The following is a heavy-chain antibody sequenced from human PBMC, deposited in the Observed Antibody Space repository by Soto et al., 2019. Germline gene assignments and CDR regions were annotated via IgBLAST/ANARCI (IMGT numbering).Heavy chain of an antibody. J-gene: IGHJ6*02. Sequence: GGSLRLSCAASEFTVSSNYMSWVRQAPGKGLEWLSVIYTGGSTYYADSVKGRFTISRDNSQNTLYLQMNSLRADDTAVYYCAKLAFWSTYYDYGLDVWGQGTTVTVSS. CDR3: AKLAFWSTYYDYGLDV. V-gene: IGHV3-53*01. CDR2: IYTGGST. CDR1: EFTVSSNY. D-gene: IGHD3-3*01.